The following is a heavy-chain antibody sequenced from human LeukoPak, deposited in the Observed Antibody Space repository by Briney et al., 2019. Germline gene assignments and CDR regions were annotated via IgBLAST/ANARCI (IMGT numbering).Heavy chain of an antibody. Sequence: KPSETLSLTCAVYGGSFSGYYWSWIRQPPGKGPEWIGEINHSGSTNYNPSLKSRVTLSVDTSKNQFSLKLSSVTAADTAVYYCAQSGSYPDYFDYWGQGTLVTVSS. CDR2: INHSGST. CDR1: GGSFSGYY. V-gene: IGHV4-34*01. D-gene: IGHD1-26*01. J-gene: IGHJ4*02. CDR3: AQSGSYPDYFDY.